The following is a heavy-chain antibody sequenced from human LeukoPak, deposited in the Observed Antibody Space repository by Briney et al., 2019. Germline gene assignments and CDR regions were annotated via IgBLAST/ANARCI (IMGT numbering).Heavy chain of an antibody. J-gene: IGHJ4*02. D-gene: IGHD3-22*01. CDR1: GFTFTSSA. Sequence: SVRVSCTASGFTFTSSAVQGMRQARGQSLEWIGWIVVGSGNTNYAQKFQERVTIPRDMSTSTAYMELSSLRSEDTAVYYCAASPDYYDSSGYSYYFDYWGQGTLVTVSS. V-gene: IGHV1-58*01. CDR2: IVVGSGNT. CDR3: AASPDYYDSSGYSYYFDY.